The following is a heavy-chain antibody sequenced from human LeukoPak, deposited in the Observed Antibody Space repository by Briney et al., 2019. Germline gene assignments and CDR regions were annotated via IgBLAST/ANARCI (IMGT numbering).Heavy chain of an antibody. CDR3: ARWGGYSSSWETPHLETGYFDS. D-gene: IGHD6-13*01. V-gene: IGHV3-11*01. CDR1: GFPFSYYY. Sequence: GGSLRLSCAASGFPFSYYYMSWIRQAPGKGLEWVSYISSSGSTICYTVSVKGRFTISRDNAKNSLYLQMNSLRAEDTAVYYCARWGGYSSSWETPHLETGYFDSWGQGTLVTVSS. J-gene: IGHJ4*02. CDR2: ISSSGSTI.